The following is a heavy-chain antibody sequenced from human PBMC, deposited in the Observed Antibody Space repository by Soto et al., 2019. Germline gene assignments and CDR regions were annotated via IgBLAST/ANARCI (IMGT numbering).Heavy chain of an antibody. CDR2: VSYDGDNE. V-gene: IGHV3-30*03. D-gene: IGHD3-9*01. J-gene: IGHJ4*02. CDR1: GFTFSNYA. CDR3: ARDWWDYDILTGYPN. Sequence: PGGSLRLSCVASGFTFSNYAMHWVRQAPGKGLEWVAIVSYDGDNEYYADSVRGRFFISRDNSRNTLYLQTSSLRAEDTAIYYCARDWWDYDILTGYPNWGQGTLVTVSS.